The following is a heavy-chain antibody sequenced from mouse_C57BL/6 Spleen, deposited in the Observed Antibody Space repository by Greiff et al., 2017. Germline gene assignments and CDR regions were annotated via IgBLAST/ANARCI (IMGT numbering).Heavy chain of an antibody. D-gene: IGHD1-1*01. CDR3: ARGDWGVVDAY. CDR1: GYTFTSYW. V-gene: IGHV1-7*01. CDR2: INPSSGYT. Sequence: VQLVESGAELAKPGASVKLSCKASGYTFTSYWMHWVKQRPGQGLEWIGYINPSSGYTKYNQKFKDKATLTADKSSSTAYMQLSSLTSEDSAGYYGARGDWGVVDAYWGQGTLVTVSA. J-gene: IGHJ3*01.